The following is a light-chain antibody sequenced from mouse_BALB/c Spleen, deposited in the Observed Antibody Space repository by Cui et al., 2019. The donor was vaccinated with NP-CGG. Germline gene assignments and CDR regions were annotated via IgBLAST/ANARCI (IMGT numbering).Light chain of an antibody. CDR2: GTN. CDR3: ALWYSNHWV. V-gene: IGLV1*01. CDR1: IGAVTTSNY. J-gene: IGLJ1*01. Sequence: QAVVTQESALITSPGETVTLTCRSSIGAVTTSNYANWVQEKPDHLFTGLIGGTNNRAPGVPAIFSGSLIGDKAALTITGAQTEDEAIYFCALWYSNHWVFGGGTKLTVL.